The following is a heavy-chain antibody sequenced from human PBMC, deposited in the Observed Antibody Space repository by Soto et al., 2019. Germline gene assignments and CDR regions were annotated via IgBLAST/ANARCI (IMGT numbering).Heavy chain of an antibody. D-gene: IGHD3-10*01. Sequence: QVQLQESSPGLVKPSGTLSLTCAVSGGSISSSNWWSWVRQPPGKGLEWIGEIYPSGSTNDTPSLQSRVTISVDKSKNQVSLKLSYVTASDTAVYYGARPYYYGSGSYVVYWGQVTLVTVSS. CDR3: ARPYYYGSGSYVVY. J-gene: IGHJ4*02. CDR1: GGSISSSNW. V-gene: IGHV4-4*02. CDR2: IYPSGST.